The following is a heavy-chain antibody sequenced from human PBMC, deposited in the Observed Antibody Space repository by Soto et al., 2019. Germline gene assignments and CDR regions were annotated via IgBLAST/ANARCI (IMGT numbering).Heavy chain of an antibody. D-gene: IGHD3-3*01. CDR3: AREDGGITIFGVVPPFFDY. J-gene: IGHJ4*02. Sequence: ASVKVSCKASGYTFTSYAMHWVRQAPGQRLEWMGWINAGNGNTKYSQKFQGRVTITRDTSASTAYMELSSLRSEDTAMYYCAREDGGITIFGVVPPFFDYWGQGTLVTVSS. CDR2: INAGNGNT. CDR1: GYTFTSYA. V-gene: IGHV1-3*01.